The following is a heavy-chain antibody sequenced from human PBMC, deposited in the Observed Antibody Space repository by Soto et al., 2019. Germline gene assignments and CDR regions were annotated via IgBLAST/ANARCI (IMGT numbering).Heavy chain of an antibody. CDR3: ARDLRIAVAGYFDY. CDR1: GFTFSSYW. V-gene: IGHV3-7*03. Sequence: GGSLRLSCAASGFTFSSYWMSWVRQAPGKGLEWVANIKQDGSEKYYVDSVKGRFTISRDNAKNSLYLQMNSLRAEDTAVYYCARDLRIAVAGYFDYWGQGTLVTVSS. CDR2: IKQDGSEK. D-gene: IGHD6-19*01. J-gene: IGHJ4*02.